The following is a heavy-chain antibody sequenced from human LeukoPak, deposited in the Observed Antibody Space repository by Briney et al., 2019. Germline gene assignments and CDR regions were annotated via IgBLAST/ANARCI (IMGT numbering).Heavy chain of an antibody. J-gene: IGHJ4*02. CDR2: IYRGGNA. V-gene: IGHV3-53*01. D-gene: IGHD3-9*01. CDR1: GFSVSSNY. Sequence: PGGSLRLSCAASGFSVSSNYMNWVRQAPGKGLEWVSIIYRGGNAYYAASVKGRFTISRDNSKNTLYLQMNSLRAEDTARYYCAKAQSNTYYDILTGYYHDYWGQGTLVTVSS. CDR3: AKAQSNTYYDILTGYYHDY.